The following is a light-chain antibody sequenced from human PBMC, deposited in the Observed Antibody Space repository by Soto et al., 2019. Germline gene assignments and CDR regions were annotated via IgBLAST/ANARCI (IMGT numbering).Light chain of an antibody. CDR3: SSYTSSSTLVL. Sequence: QSALTQPASVSGSPGQSITISCTGTSSDVGDYNYVSWYQHHPGKAPKLMIYDVTNRPSGVSYRFSGSKSGNTASLTISGLQAEDEADYYCSSYTSSSTLVLFGGGTQLTVL. CDR1: SSDVGDYNY. CDR2: DVT. J-gene: IGLJ2*01. V-gene: IGLV2-14*03.